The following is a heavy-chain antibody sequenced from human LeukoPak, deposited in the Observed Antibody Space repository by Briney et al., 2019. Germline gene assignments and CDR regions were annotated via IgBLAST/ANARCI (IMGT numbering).Heavy chain of an antibody. CDR2: IYYSGST. V-gene: IGHV4-59*01. CDR3: ARVRNGDYSDAFDI. Sequence: TLSLTCTVSGGSISSYYWSWIRQPPGKGLEWIGYIYYSGSTNYNPSLKSRVTISVDTSKNQFSLKLSSVTAADTAVYYCARVRNGDYSDAFDIWGQGTMVTVSS. J-gene: IGHJ3*02. CDR1: GGSISSYY. D-gene: IGHD4-17*01.